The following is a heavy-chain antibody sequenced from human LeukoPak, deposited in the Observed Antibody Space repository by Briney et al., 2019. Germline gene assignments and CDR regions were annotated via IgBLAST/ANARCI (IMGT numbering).Heavy chain of an antibody. CDR3: ARSDGYNHPFDY. J-gene: IGHJ4*02. CDR1: GGAFSSYT. V-gene: IGHV1-69*02. D-gene: IGHD5-24*01. Sequence: SVKVSCKASGGAFSSYTISWVRQAPGQGLEWMGRIIPILGIANYAQKFQGRVTITADKSTSTAYMELSSLRSEDTAVYYCARSDGYNHPFDYWGQGTLVTVSS. CDR2: IIPILGIA.